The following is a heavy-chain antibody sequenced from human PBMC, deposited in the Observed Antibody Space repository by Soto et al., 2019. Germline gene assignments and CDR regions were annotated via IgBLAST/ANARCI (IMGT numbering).Heavy chain of an antibody. V-gene: IGHV1-2*02. CDR3: AREVTMVRGVIVPYGMDV. CDR1: GYTFTGYY. J-gene: IGHJ6*02. D-gene: IGHD3-10*01. CDR2: INPNSGGT. Sequence: ASVKVSCKACGYTFTGYYMHWLRQAPGQGLEWMGWINPNSGGTNYAQKFQGRVTMTRDTSISTAYMELSRLRSDDTAVYYCAREVTMVRGVIVPYGMDVWGQGTTVTVSS.